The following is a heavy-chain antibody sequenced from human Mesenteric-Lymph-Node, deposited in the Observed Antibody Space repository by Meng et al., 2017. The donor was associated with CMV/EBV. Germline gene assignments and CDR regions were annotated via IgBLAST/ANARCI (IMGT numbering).Heavy chain of an antibody. V-gene: IGHV1-2*02. CDR1: GYTFTDYY. CDR2: INPYSGET. CDR3: ARLATADDPFDV. J-gene: IGHJ3*01. Sequence: ASVKVSCKASGYTFTDYYVHWWRQGPGQGLEWMGWINPYSGETKYAQKFQGRVTMTRDTSVTTAFMDLTSLRSDDTAVYFCARLATADDPFDVWGQGTMVTVSS. D-gene: IGHD1-26*01.